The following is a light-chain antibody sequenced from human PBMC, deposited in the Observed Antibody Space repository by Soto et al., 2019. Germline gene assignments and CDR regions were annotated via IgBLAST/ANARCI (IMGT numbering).Light chain of an antibody. CDR2: EVT. V-gene: IGLV2-8*01. J-gene: IGLJ1*01. Sequence: SGLTQPPSASGSPGQSVTSACTGTTSDVGGSNYVSWYQLHPGKAPKLMIYEVTKRPSGVPDRFSGSKSANTASLTVSGLQAEDEADYYCSSYASTNNIVFGTGTKVTVL. CDR3: SSYASTNNIV. CDR1: TSDVGGSNY.